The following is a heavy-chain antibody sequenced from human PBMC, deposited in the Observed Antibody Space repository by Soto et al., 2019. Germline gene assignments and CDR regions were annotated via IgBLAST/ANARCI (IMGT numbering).Heavy chain of an antibody. CDR2: IIPIFGTA. J-gene: IGHJ5*02. CDR1: GGTFSSYA. V-gene: IGHV1-69*12. Sequence: QVQLVQSGAEVKKPGSSVKVSCKASGGTFSSYAISWVRQAPGQGLEWMGGIIPIFGTANYAQKFQGRVTITADESTSTAYMELSSLRSEHTAVYYRARDGGYSSSWSWGWFDPWGQGTLVTVSS. CDR3: ARDGGYSSSWSWGWFDP. D-gene: IGHD6-13*01.